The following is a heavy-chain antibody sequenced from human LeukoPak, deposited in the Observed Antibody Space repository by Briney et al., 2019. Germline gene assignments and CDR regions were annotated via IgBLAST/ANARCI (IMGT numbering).Heavy chain of an antibody. J-gene: IGHJ4*02. CDR2: IYTSGST. CDR1: GGSISSGSYY. Sequence: SETLSLTCTVSGGSISSGSYYWSWIRQPAGKGLEWIGRIYTSGSTNYNPSLKSRVTISVDTSKNQFSLNLSSVAAADTAVYYCARDKSTRNCGGDCYSLDYWGQGTLVIVSS. V-gene: IGHV4-61*02. CDR3: ARDKSTRNCGGDCYSLDY. D-gene: IGHD2-21*01.